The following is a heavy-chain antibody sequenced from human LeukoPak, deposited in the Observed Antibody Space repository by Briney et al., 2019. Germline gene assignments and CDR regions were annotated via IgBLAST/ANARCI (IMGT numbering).Heavy chain of an antibody. CDR2: ISYDGSNK. V-gene: IGHV3-30-3*01. D-gene: IGHD2-2*01. CDR3: ARVGCSSTSCYPGYFDY. J-gene: IGHJ4*02. Sequence: GGSLRLSCTASGFTFSSYAMHWLRQAPGKGLEGVAVISYDGSNKYYADSVKGRFTISRDNSKNTLYLQMNSLRAEDTAVYYCARVGCSSTSCYPGYFDYWGQGTLVTVSS. CDR1: GFTFSSYA.